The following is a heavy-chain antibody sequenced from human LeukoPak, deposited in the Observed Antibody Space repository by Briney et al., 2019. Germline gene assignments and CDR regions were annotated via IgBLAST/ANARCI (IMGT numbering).Heavy chain of an antibody. Sequence: SETVSLTCSVSGDSISTYHWNWIRKPPGKGLERIGYMQSTGNSKYNPSLKSRVNMFVDTSKNQAALILSSVTAADTAVYYCARDKQHSYGRYFDHWGQGALVTVSS. V-gene: IGHV4-59*01. D-gene: IGHD3-16*01. CDR1: GDSISTYH. J-gene: IGHJ4*02. CDR3: ARDKQHSYGRYFDH. CDR2: MQSTGNS.